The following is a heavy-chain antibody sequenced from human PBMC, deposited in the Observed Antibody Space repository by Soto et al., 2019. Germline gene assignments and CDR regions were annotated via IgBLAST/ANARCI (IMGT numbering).Heavy chain of an antibody. CDR1: GFTVSDTY. Sequence: EVRLVETGGGSIQPGGSLRLSGAASGFTVSDTYMNWVRQATGKGLEWVSVIYSGSATYYADPVKGRFTIPRDNSKHTVFIQMSSLTLDDTAVSYRARGTSGWLPFDHWGQGILVTVSS. D-gene: IGHD6-19*01. CDR3: ARGTSGWLPFDH. CDR2: IYSGSAT. J-gene: IGHJ4*02. V-gene: IGHV3-53*02.